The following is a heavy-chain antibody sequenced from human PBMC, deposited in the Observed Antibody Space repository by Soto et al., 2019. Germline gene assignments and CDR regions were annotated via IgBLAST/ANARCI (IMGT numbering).Heavy chain of an antibody. CDR1: GFALSNYS. CDR3: AKATIVATMDV. CDR2: ISSSSSYI. D-gene: IGHD5-12*01. J-gene: IGHJ6*02. Sequence: EVQLVESGGGLVKPGGSLRLSCVASGFALSNYSMKWVRQAPGKGLEWVSSISSSSSYIYYANSVKGRFTISRDSAKNSLYVQMNSLRPEDSARYYCAKATIVATMDVWGQGTTVTVSS. V-gene: IGHV3-21*01.